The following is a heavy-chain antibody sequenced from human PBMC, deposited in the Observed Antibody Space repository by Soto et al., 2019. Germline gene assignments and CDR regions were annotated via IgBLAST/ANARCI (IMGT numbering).Heavy chain of an antibody. Sequence: QVQLQESGPGLAKPSQTLSLTCTVSGGSTSSDNYWSWIRQPPGKGLEWIGHIYYSGNTDYNPSLKSRRAISIDTSKNQFSLKLSSVTAADTAVYFCAREGGESSDGLYYFASWGKGYLVTFSS. CDR1: GGSTSSDNY. CDR2: IYYSGNT. V-gene: IGHV4-30-4*01. J-gene: IGHJ4*02. D-gene: IGHD2-15*01. CDR3: AREGGESSDGLYYFAS.